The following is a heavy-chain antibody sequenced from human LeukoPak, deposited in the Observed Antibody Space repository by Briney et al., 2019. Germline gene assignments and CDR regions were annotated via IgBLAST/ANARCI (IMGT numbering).Heavy chain of an antibody. D-gene: IGHD2-2*01. CDR1: GGSISSSSYY. CDR2: IYYSGST. Sequence: SETLSLTCTVSGGSISSSSYYWGWIRQPPGKGLEWIGSIYYSGSTNYNPSLKSRVTISVDTSKNQFSLKLSSVTAADTAVYYCARAPGYCSSTSCQLLPLDYWGQGTLVTVSS. J-gene: IGHJ4*02. CDR3: ARAPGYCSSTSCQLLPLDY. V-gene: IGHV4-39*07.